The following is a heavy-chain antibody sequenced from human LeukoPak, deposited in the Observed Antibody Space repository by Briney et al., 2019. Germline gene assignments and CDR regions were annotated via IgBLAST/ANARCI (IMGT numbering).Heavy chain of an antibody. CDR2: IIPIFGTA. CDR1: GGTFSSYA. CDR3: ARRSKYSSSSFPYYYMDV. V-gene: IGHV1-69*06. J-gene: IGHJ6*03. D-gene: IGHD6-6*01. Sequence: ASVKVSCKASGGTFSSYAISWVRQAPGQGLEWMGGIIPIFGTANYAQKFQGRVTITADKSTSTAYMELSSLRSEDTAVYYCARRSKYSSSSFPYYYMDVWGKGTTVTISS.